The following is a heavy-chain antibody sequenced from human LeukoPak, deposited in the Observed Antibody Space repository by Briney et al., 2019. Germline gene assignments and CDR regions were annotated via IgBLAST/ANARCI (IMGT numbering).Heavy chain of an antibody. V-gene: IGHV3-30-3*01. CDR3: AKDSYDYGGTFDI. D-gene: IGHD4-23*01. Sequence: SGGSLRLSCAASGFTFSDYAMNWVRQAPGKGLEWVTLISHDGSKKHYADSVKGRFTISRDNSKNTLYLQMNSLRAEDTAVYYCAKDSYDYGGTFDIWGQGTMVTVSS. CDR1: GFTFSDYA. J-gene: IGHJ3*02. CDR2: ISHDGSKK.